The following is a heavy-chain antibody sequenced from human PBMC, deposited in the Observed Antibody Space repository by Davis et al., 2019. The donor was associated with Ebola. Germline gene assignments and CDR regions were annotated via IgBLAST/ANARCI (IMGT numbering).Heavy chain of an antibody. Sequence: PGGSLRLSCEASGFNFRTYSMNWVRQAPGKGLEWVGFISFDGTTKYNGDSVKGRFTISRDNSENTVYLQMNALRAEDTALYYCTTRLVNHFDYWGQGTLVTVSS. CDR1: GFNFRTYS. CDR3: TTRLVNHFDY. J-gene: IGHJ4*02. V-gene: IGHV3-30*03. CDR2: ISFDGTTK. D-gene: IGHD6-19*01.